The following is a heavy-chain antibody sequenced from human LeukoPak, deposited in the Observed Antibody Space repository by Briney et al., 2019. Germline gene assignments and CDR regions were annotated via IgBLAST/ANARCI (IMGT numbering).Heavy chain of an antibody. J-gene: IGHJ6*03. CDR1: GFTFSSYA. CDR3: AKDQADRPNFYYYYMDV. D-gene: IGHD6-6*01. Sequence: GGSLRLSCAVSGFTFSSYAMSWVRQAPGKGLEWVSVISGSGSSSYYAASVKGRFTISRDNSNNTLNLQMNSLRAEDTAIYYCAKDQADRPNFYYYYMDVWGKGTTVTVSS. V-gene: IGHV3-23*01. CDR2: ISGSGSSS.